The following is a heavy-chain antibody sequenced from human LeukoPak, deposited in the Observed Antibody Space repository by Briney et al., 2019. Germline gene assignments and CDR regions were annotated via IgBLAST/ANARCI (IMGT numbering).Heavy chain of an antibody. J-gene: IGHJ6*03. V-gene: IGHV3-64*01. CDR1: GFTFSSYA. D-gene: IGHD3-22*01. CDR3: ARVGYYYDSSGYMDV. CDR2: ISSNGGST. Sequence: PGRSLRLSCAASGFTFSSYAMHWVRQAPGKGLEYVSAISSNGGSTYYANSVKGRFTISRDNSKNTLYLQMGILRAEDMAVYYCARVGYYYDSSGYMDVWGKGTTVTVSS.